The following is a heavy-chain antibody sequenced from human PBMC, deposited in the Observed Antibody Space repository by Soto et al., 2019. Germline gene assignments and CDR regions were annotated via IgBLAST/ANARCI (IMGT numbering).Heavy chain of an antibody. D-gene: IGHD4-17*01. CDR1: GGSISSGGYY. Sequence: QVQLQESGPGLVKPSQTLSLTCTVSGGSISSGGYYWSWIRQHPGKGLEWIGYIYYSGSTYYNPSLKSRVTISVDTSKNQFSLKLSSVTAADTAVYYCARDKGDGDDYYYYGMDVWGQGTTVTVSS. CDR3: ARDKGDGDDYYYYGMDV. J-gene: IGHJ6*02. V-gene: IGHV4-31*03. CDR2: IYYSGST.